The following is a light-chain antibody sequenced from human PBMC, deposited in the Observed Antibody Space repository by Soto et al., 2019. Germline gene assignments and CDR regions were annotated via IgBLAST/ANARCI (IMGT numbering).Light chain of an antibody. CDR3: QLYNSCSRFT. J-gene: IGKJ3*01. CDR1: QSGSSN. CDR2: GAS. Sequence: EIVMTQSQAPLSVSPGERATLSGRASQSGSSNLAGYQQKPGQAPMILIYGASTRTTGIPARFSGSGSETEYSLTSSSLQSEDFAVYYCQLYNSCSRFTCGRRTKEDLK. V-gene: IGKV3-15*01.